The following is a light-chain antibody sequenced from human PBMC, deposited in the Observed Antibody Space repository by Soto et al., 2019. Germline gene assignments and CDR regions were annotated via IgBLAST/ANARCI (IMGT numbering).Light chain of an antibody. V-gene: IGKV3-20*01. Sequence: DIVLTQSPGTLSLSPGERATLSCRASQSVSSSYLAWYQQKPGQAPRLLIYGASSRATGIPDRFSGSGSGTDFTLTISRLGPEDCAVYYCQQYVSARCTLGPGTKADIK. J-gene: IGKJ3*01. CDR3: QQYVSARCT. CDR1: QSVSSSY. CDR2: GAS.